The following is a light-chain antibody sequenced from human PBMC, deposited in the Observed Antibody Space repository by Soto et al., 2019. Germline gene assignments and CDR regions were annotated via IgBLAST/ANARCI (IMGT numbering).Light chain of an antibody. CDR3: QQSYSILWT. V-gene: IGKV1-39*01. Sequence: DIQMTQSPSSLPASVGDRVTITCRASQSIASYLNWYQQKPGKAPKLLIYAASRLQNGVPSRFSGSGSGTDFTLTITNLQPEDFASYYCQQSYSILWTFGQGTKVDIK. J-gene: IGKJ1*01. CDR1: QSIASY. CDR2: AAS.